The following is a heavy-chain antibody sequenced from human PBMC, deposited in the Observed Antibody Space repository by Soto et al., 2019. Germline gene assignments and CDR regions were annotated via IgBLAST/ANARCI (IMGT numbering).Heavy chain of an antibody. V-gene: IGHV1-69*11. CDR2: IVPSLDTT. Sequence: QVHLVQSGTEVKKPGSSVKVSCKASGGTFSSSGFSWVRQAPVQGLEWMGMIVPSLDTTNYAQKFQARVTITADEVTSTAYMELRSLRSEDTAVDYWARWPQPRYTADPYAVDVWGQGNRVIVSS. D-gene: IGHD3-16*02. CDR3: ARWPQPRYTADPYAVDV. J-gene: IGHJ6*02. CDR1: GGTFSSSG.